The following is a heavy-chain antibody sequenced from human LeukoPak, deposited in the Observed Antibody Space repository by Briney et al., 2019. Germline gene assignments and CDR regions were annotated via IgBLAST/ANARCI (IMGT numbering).Heavy chain of an antibody. D-gene: IGHD6-13*01. CDR2: IYYSGST. J-gene: IGHJ4*02. V-gene: IGHV4-31*03. CDR1: GDSIISGGYY. CDR3: ARTGQHMASAGNFYFDH. Sequence: SQTLSLTCTVSGDSIISGGYYWSWIRQHPEKGLEWIGYIYYSGSTYYNPSLKSRVTISVDTSKNQFSLKLRSVTAADTAVYYCARTGQHMASAGNFYFDHWGQGTLVTVSP.